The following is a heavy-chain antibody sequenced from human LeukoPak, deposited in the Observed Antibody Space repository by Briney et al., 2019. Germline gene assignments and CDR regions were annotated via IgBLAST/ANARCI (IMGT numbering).Heavy chain of an antibody. D-gene: IGHD2/OR15-2a*01. Sequence: SETLSLTCSVSGGAITSGTYYWGWIRQSPGRGLEWIGSIYYRGSTYYNPSLKSRVTISVDSSKNQVSLRLDSVTAADTAFYYCASIQYSYTNEYFPYWGQGTLVTVSS. V-gene: IGHV4-39*01. J-gene: IGHJ1*01. CDR3: ASIQYSYTNEYFPY. CDR1: GGAITSGTYY. CDR2: IYYRGST.